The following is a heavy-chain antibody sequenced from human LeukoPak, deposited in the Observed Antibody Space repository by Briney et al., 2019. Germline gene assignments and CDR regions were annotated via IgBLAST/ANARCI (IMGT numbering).Heavy chain of an antibody. D-gene: IGHD6-13*01. Sequence: SETLSLTCTVSGGSISSYYWSWIRQPAGKGLEWIGRIYTSGSTNYNPSLKSRVTMSVDTSKNQFSLKLSSVTAADTAMYYCARDKQQLVWGYYYYGMDVWGQGTTVTVSS. CDR2: IYTSGST. J-gene: IGHJ6*02. V-gene: IGHV4-4*07. CDR1: GGSISSYY. CDR3: ARDKQQLVWGYYYYGMDV.